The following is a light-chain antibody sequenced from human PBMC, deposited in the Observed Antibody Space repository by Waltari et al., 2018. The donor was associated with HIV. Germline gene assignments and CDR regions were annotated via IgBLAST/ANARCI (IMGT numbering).Light chain of an antibody. CDR2: DDT. Sequence: SYVLTQPPSVSVAPGQTARITCGGDNIGRKSVHWHQQKPGQAPVLVVYDDTDRRSGIPDRFSGSNSGNTATLTISRAEAGDEADYYCLVWDSGSDHWVFGGGTKLTVL. CDR1: NIGRKS. V-gene: IGLV3-21*02. CDR3: LVWDSGSDHWV. J-gene: IGLJ3*02.